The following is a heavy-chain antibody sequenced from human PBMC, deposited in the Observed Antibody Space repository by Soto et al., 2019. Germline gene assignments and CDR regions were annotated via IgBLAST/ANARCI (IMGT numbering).Heavy chain of an antibody. CDR2: IYYSGST. CDR1: GGSISSSSYY. J-gene: IGHJ6*02. CDR3: ARAVYCTTDNCWDDFYYYNMDV. D-gene: IGHD2-8*01. Sequence: SETLSLTCTVSGGSISSSSYYWGCIRQPPGMGLEWIGSIYYSGSTYYNPSLKSRVTISVDTSKNQCSLKLNSMTAADTATYYCARAVYCTTDNCWDDFYYYNMDVWGQGTTVTVSS. V-gene: IGHV4-39*07.